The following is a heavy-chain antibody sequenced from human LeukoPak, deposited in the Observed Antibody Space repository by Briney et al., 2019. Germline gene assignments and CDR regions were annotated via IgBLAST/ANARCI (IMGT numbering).Heavy chain of an antibody. J-gene: IGHJ4*02. CDR3: VRALLPLRAFGL. CDR1: GASINNDY. CDR2: IYNAGTT. Sequence: RTSETLSLTCAVSGASINNDYWNWIRQPPGKGLEWIGNIYNAGTTNYNPSLKSRATISKDTSTDRFSLRLSSVTAADTAVYYCVRALLPLRAFGLWGPGMLVTVSS. D-gene: IGHD3/OR15-3a*01. V-gene: IGHV4-59*01.